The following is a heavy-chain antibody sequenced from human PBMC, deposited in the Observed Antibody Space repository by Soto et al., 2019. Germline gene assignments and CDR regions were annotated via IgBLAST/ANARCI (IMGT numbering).Heavy chain of an antibody. CDR2: INHSGST. D-gene: IGHD6-13*01. CDR1: GGSFSGYY. CDR3: ARGFHLAAAGTHFDY. J-gene: IGHJ4*02. Sequence: PSETLSLTCAVYGGSFSGYYWSWIRQPPGKGLEWIGEINHSGSTNYNPSLKSRVTISLDTSKNQFSLKLSSVTAADTAVYYCARGFHLAAAGTHFDYWGQGTLVTVYS. V-gene: IGHV4-34*01.